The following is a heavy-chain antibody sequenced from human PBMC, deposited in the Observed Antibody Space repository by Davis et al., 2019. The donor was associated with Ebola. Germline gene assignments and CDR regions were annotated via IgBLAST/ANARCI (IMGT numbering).Heavy chain of an antibody. CDR1: GYTFTGYY. CDR3: SRGAGTVGLGYSYYYMDV. J-gene: IGHJ6*03. Sequence: AASVTVSCKASGYTFTGYYMHWVRQAPGQGLEWMGWINPNNGGTNYAQKFQGWVTMTRDTSISTAYMELGRLGSDATAVYYCSRGAGTVGLGYSYYYMDVWGKGTTVTVSS. D-gene: IGHD1-1*01. V-gene: IGHV1-2*04. CDR2: INPNNGGT.